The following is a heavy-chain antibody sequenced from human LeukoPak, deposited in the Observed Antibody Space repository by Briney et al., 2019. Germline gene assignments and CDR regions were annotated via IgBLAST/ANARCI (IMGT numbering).Heavy chain of an antibody. J-gene: IGHJ3*01. CDR3: AKVVGVPAL. Sequence: GRSLRLSCAASGFTFSSYAMPWVRQAPGKGLEWLSSISASSDITNYADSVKGRFTLSRDISKNTLYLQMNSVRVEDTAVYYCAKVVGVPALWGEGTMVTVSS. CDR1: GFTFSSYA. V-gene: IGHV3-23*01. CDR2: ISASSDIT. D-gene: IGHD3-10*01.